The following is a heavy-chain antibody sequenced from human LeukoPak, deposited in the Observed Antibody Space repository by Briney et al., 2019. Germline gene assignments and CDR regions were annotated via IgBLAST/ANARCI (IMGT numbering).Heavy chain of an antibody. J-gene: IGHJ4*02. D-gene: IGHD3-22*01. Sequence: ASVKVSCKVSGYTLTELSMHWVRQAPGKGLEWMGGFNPEDGETIYAQKFQGRVTMTEDTSTDTAYTELSSLRSEDTAVYYCATGRYYYDSSGYYYFDYWGLGTLVTVSS. CDR2: FNPEDGET. V-gene: IGHV1-24*01. CDR3: ATGRYYYDSSGYYYFDY. CDR1: GYTLTELS.